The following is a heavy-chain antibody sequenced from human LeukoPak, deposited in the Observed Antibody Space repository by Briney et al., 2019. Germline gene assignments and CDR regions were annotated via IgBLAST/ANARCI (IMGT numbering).Heavy chain of an antibody. CDR1: GFTFSSYA. D-gene: IGHD3-9*01. Sequence: PGGSLRLSCAASGFTFSSYAMSWVRQAPGKGLEWVSAISGSGGSTYYADSVKGRFTISRDNSKNTLYLQMNGLRAEDTAVYYCAKDQAYSHRYFDWLPTLDYWGQGTLVTVSS. V-gene: IGHV3-23*01. CDR2: ISGSGGST. CDR3: AKDQAYSHRYFDWLPTLDY. J-gene: IGHJ4*02.